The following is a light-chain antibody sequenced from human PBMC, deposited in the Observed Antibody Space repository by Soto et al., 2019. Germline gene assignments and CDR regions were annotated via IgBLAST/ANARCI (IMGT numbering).Light chain of an antibody. CDR1: SSDVGGYNY. V-gene: IGLV2-14*01. CDR3: SSYTSSSTLYV. CDR2: EVS. J-gene: IGLJ1*01. Sequence: QSALTQPASVSGSPGQSITISCTGTSSDVGGYNYVSWYQQHPGKAPKLMIYEVSNRPSGVSNRFSGSKSGNTASLTISGLQAEDDADYFCSSYTSSSTLYVFGTETKLTVL.